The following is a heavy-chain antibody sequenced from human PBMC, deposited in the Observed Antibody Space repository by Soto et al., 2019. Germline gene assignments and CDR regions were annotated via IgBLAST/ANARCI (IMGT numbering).Heavy chain of an antibody. V-gene: IGHV3-30*18. CDR1: GFTFSSYG. D-gene: IGHD3-10*02. CDR2: ISYDGSNK. J-gene: IGHJ6*02. Sequence: QVQLVESGGGVVQPGRSLRLSCAASGFTFSSYGMHWVRQAPGKGLEWVAVISYDGSNKYYADSVKGRFTISRDNSKNTLYLQMNSLRAEDTAVYYCAKAPSPVRYYYYGMDVWGQGTTVTVSS. CDR3: AKAPSPVRYYYYGMDV.